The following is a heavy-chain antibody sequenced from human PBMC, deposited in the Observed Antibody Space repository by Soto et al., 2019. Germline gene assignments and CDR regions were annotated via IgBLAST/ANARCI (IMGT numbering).Heavy chain of an antibody. J-gene: IGHJ6*02. D-gene: IGHD6-19*01. Sequence: QVQLQESGPGLVKPSGTLSLTCAVSGVSISSSNWWSWVRQPPGKGLEWIGEIDHSGSTKFNPSLKSRVTISVDKSKNQFSLKLSSVTAADTGVYYCARGTLAVAGTGHYGMDVWGQGTTVTVSS. CDR1: GVSISSSNW. CDR3: ARGTLAVAGTGHYGMDV. V-gene: IGHV4-4*02. CDR2: IDHSGST.